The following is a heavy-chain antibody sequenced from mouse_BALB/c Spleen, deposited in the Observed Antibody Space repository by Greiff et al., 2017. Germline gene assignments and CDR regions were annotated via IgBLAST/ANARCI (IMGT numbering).Heavy chain of an antibody. CDR3: ARGGNYIDY. Sequence: VQLQQPGAELAKPGASVKMSCKASGYTFTSYWMHWVKQRPGQGLEWIGYINPSTGYTEYNQKFKDKATLTADKSSSTAYMQLSSLTSEDSAVYYCARGGNYIDYWGQGTTLTVSS. V-gene: IGHV1-7*01. J-gene: IGHJ2*01. CDR1: GYTFTSYW. CDR2: INPSTGYT.